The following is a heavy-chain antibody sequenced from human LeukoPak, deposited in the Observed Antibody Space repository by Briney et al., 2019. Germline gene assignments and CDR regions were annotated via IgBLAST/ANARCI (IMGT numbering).Heavy chain of an antibody. CDR1: GGSITSSFY. CDR2: IYNSGGT. J-gene: IGHJ6*03. Sequence: SETLSLTCTVSGGSITSSFYWSWIRQSPGKGLEWIGYIYNSGGTKYNPSLKSRVTISVDTSKNQFSLKLSSVTAADTAVYYCARLPDYYYSYMDVWGKGTTVTISS. V-gene: IGHV4-4*08. CDR3: ARLPDYYYSYMDV. D-gene: IGHD1-14*01.